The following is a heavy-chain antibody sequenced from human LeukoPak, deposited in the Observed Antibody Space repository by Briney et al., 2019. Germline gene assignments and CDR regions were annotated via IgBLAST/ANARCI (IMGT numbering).Heavy chain of an antibody. CDR1: GFTFNNYA. J-gene: IGHJ4*02. D-gene: IGHD3-3*01. CDR2: ISGSGVTT. CDR3: AKSPGQIRLDYFDY. V-gene: IGHV3-23*01. Sequence: GGSLRLSCAASGFTFNNYAMSWVRQAPGMGLEWVSTISGSGVTTYYADSVRGRFTISRDNSKTTLYLQLDSLRPEDMAIYYCAKSPGQIRLDYFDYWGQGTLVTVSS.